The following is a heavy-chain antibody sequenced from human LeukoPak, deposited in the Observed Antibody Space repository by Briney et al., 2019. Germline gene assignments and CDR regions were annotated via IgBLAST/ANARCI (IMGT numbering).Heavy chain of an antibody. J-gene: IGHJ3*02. V-gene: IGHV3-73*01. CDR3: TTIEPIAVAGTAFDI. Sequence: GGSLRLSSAASGFTFSGSAMHWVRQASGKGLEWVGRIRSKANSYATAYAASVKGRFTISRDDSKNTAYLQMNSLKTEDTAVYYCTTIEPIAVAGTAFDIWGQGTMVTVSS. CDR1: GFTFSGSA. D-gene: IGHD6-19*01. CDR2: IRSKANSYAT.